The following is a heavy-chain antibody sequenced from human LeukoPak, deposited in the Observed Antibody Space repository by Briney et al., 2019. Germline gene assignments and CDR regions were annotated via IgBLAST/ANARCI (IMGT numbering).Heavy chain of an antibody. CDR2: MNPNSGNT. Sequence: ASVKVSCKASGYTFSSYDINWLRQATGQGLEWMGWMNPNSGNTGYAQKFQGRVTMTRNTSMSTAYMELSSLRSEDTAVYYCAIRTPVDIVATLGERVKKGLDYWGQGTLVTVSS. D-gene: IGHD5-12*01. CDR1: GYTFSSYD. CDR3: AIRTPVDIVATLGERVKKGLDY. V-gene: IGHV1-8*01. J-gene: IGHJ4*02.